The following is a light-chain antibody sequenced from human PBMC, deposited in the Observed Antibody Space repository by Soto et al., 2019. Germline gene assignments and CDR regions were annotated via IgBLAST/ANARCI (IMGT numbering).Light chain of an antibody. J-gene: IGLJ1*01. V-gene: IGLV1-36*01. CDR3: AAWDDSLNADV. CDR2: YDD. CDR1: SSNIGNNA. Sequence: QSVRTQPPSVSEAPRQRVTISCSGSSSNIGNNAVNWYQQLPGKAPKLLIYYDDLLPSGVSDRFSGSKSGTSASLAISGLQSEDEADYYCAAWDDSLNADVFGTGTKVTVL.